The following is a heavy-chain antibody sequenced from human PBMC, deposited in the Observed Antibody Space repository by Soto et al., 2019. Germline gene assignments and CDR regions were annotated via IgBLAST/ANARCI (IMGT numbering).Heavy chain of an antibody. CDR1: GFTFSSYS. Sequence: EVQLVESGGGLVQPGGSLRLSCAASGFTFSSYSRNWVRQAPGKGLEWVSYISSSSSTIYYADSVKGRFTISRDNAKNSLDLQMNSLRAEDTAVYYCARHPERIAEIGWFDPWGQGTLVTVSA. CDR2: ISSSSSTI. J-gene: IGHJ5*02. D-gene: IGHD6-13*01. CDR3: ARHPERIAEIGWFDP. V-gene: IGHV3-48*01.